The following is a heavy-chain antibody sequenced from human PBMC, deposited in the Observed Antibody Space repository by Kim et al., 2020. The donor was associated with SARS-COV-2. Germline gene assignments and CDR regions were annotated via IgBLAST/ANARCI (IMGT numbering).Heavy chain of an antibody. CDR1: GYTFTSYG. D-gene: IGHD6-13*01. Sequence: ASVKVSCKASGYTFTSYGISWVRQAPGQGLEWMGWISAYNGNTNYAQKLQGRVTMTTDTSTSTAYMELRSLRSDDTAVYYCARGDSLAGTGSGVDYWGQGTLVTVSS. V-gene: IGHV1-18*01. CDR3: ARGDSLAGTGSGVDY. J-gene: IGHJ4*02. CDR2: ISAYNGNT.